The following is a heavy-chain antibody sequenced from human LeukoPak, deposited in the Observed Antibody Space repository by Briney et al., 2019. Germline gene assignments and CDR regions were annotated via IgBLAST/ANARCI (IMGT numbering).Heavy chain of an antibody. J-gene: IGHJ3*02. Sequence: SETLSLTCTVSGGSISSYYWSWIRQPPGKGLERIGYIYYSGSTNYNPSLKSRVTISVDTSKNQFSLKLSSVTAADTAVYYCARDDYSGAFDIWGQGTMVTVSS. CDR3: ARDDYSGAFDI. CDR1: GGSISSYY. D-gene: IGHD4-11*01. V-gene: IGHV4-59*01. CDR2: IYYSGST.